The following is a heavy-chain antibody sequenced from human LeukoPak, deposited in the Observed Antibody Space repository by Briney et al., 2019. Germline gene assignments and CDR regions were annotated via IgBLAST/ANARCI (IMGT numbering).Heavy chain of an antibody. CDR3: TGNYYGSGSYADFDY. J-gene: IGHJ4*02. CDR2: IRSKAYSYAT. CDR1: GFTFSGSA. Sequence: PGGSLRLSCATSGFTFSGSAMHWVRQASGKGLEWIGRIRSKAYSYATAYAASVKGRFTISRDDSKNTAYLQMDSLKTEDTAVYYCTGNYYGSGSYADFDYWGQGTLVTVSS. D-gene: IGHD3-10*01. V-gene: IGHV3-73*01.